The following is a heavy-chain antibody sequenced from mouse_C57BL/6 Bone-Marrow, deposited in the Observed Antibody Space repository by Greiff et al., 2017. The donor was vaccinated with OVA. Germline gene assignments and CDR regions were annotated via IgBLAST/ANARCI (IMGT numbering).Heavy chain of an antibody. CDR3: TGDDYSVAMGY. CDR1: GFTFSNYW. CDR2: IRLKSDNYAT. D-gene: IGHD2-3*01. J-gene: IGHJ4*01. Sequence: EVMLVESGGGLVQPGGSMKLSCVASGFTFSNYWMNWDRQSPEKGLEWVAQIRLKSDNYATHSAESVKGRFTISNDDSKSSVYLQMNNLRAEDTGMYYCTGDDYSVAMGYWGQGPSVTVSS. V-gene: IGHV6-3*01.